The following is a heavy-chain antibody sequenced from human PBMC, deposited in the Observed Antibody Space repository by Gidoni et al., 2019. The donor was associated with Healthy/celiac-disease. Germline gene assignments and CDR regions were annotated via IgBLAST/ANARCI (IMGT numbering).Heavy chain of an antibody. D-gene: IGHD3-22*01. CDR2: ISGSGGST. CDR3: EGRITMIVVVITKDDAFDI. Sequence: EVQLVESGGGLVQPGGSLRLSCAASGFTFSSYAMSWVRQAPGKGLEWVSAISGSGGSTYYADSVKGRFTISRDNSKNTLYLQMNSLRAEDTAVYYCEGRITMIVVVITKDDAFDIWGQGTMVTVSS. CDR1: GFTFSSYA. V-gene: IGHV3-23*04. J-gene: IGHJ3*02.